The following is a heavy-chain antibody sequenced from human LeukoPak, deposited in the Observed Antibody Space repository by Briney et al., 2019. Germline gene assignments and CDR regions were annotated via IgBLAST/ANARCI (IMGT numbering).Heavy chain of an antibody. V-gene: IGHV3-21*01. CDR3: PRDAGGSYSYLH. Sequence: GGSLRLYCAASGFTFSSYSMNWVRQAPEKGLEWVSSISSSSTYKNFADSVKGRFTISRDNARNSLYLQMNSLRAEDTAVYYCPRDAGGSYSYLHWGQGTLVTVSS. CDR2: ISSSSTYK. J-gene: IGHJ4*02. CDR1: GFTFSSYS. D-gene: IGHD3-10*01.